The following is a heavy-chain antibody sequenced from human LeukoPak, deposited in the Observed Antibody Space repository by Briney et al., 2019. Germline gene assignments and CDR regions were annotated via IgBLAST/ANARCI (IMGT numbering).Heavy chain of an antibody. J-gene: IGHJ4*02. CDR3: AGDPANSSSWPLDY. D-gene: IGHD6-13*01. CDR2: ISSSSSYI. CDR1: GFTFSSYS. V-gene: IGHV3-21*01. Sequence: GGSLRLSCAASGFTFSSYSMNWVRQAPGKGLEWVSSISSSSSYIYYADSVKGRFTISRDNAKNSLYLQMNSLRAEDTAVYYCAGDPANSSSWPLDYWGQGTLVTVSS.